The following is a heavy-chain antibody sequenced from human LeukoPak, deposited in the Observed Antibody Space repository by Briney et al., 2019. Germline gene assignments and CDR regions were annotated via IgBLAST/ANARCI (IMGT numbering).Heavy chain of an antibody. CDR3: ARVRCRCGKRYKNEYYFDY. Sequence: GGSLRLSCAASGFTFSAYGMHWVRQVPGKGLEYVSAINSNGGSTYYANSVKGRFTISRDNSKNTLYLQMGSLRAEDMAVYYCARVRCRCGKRYKNEYYFDYWGQGTLVTVSP. CDR1: GFTFSAYG. V-gene: IGHV3-64*01. J-gene: IGHJ4*02. CDR2: INSNGGST. D-gene: IGHD1-1*01.